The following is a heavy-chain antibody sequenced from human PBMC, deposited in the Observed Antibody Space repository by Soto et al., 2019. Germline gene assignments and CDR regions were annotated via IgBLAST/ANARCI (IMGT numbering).Heavy chain of an antibody. CDR3: TTGAIVVVVAATPPGY. D-gene: IGHD2-15*01. J-gene: IGHJ4*02. CDR2: IKSKTDGGTT. V-gene: IGHV3-15*01. Sequence: PGGSLRLSCAASGFTFSNAWMSWVRQAPGKGLEWVGRIKSKTDGGTTDYAAPVKGRFTISRDDSKNTLYLKMNSLKTEDTALYYCTTGAIVVVVAATPPGYWGQGTLVTVSS. CDR1: GFTFSNAW.